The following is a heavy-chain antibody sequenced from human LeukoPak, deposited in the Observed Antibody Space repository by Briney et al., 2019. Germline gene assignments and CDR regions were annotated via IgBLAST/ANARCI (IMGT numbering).Heavy chain of an antibody. CDR3: ARDGTGDRFDAFDI. J-gene: IGHJ3*02. V-gene: IGHV3-48*01. Sequence: GGSLRLSCAASGFTFSSYSMNWVRQAPGKGLEWVSYISSSSSTIYYADSEKGRFTISRDNAKNSLYLQMNSLRAEDTAVYYCARDGTGDRFDAFDIWGQGTMVTASS. CDR1: GFTFSSYS. CDR2: ISSSSSTI. D-gene: IGHD7-27*01.